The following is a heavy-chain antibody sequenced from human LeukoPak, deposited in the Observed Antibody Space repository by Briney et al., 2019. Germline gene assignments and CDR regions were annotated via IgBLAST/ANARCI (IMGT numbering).Heavy chain of an antibody. CDR3: AKKAQYDGHYPLDY. CDR2: ISGGGDIT. Sequence: GGSLRLSCAASGFNFANHAMSWVRQTAGKGLEWVSAISGGGDITYYADSVKGRFTISRDTSKNTLYLQMNSLRAEDTALYFCAKKAQYDGHYPLDYWGQGTLVTVSA. V-gene: IGHV3-23*01. CDR1: GFNFANHA. J-gene: IGHJ4*02. D-gene: IGHD4/OR15-4a*01.